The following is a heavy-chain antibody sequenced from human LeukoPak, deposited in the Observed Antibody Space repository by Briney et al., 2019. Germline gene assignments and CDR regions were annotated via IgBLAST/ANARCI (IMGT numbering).Heavy chain of an antibody. CDR2: IYYSGNT. J-gene: IGHJ4*02. CDR3: ARGRGSSWYYFDS. D-gene: IGHD6-13*01. Sequence: SETLSLTCTVSGGSISSYYWSWIRQPPGKGLDWIGYIYYSGNTNYNPSLKGRVTMTVDTSKNQFSLNLSSVTAADTAVYYCARGRGSSWYYFDSWGQGTLVTVSS. V-gene: IGHV4-59*12. CDR1: GGSISSYY.